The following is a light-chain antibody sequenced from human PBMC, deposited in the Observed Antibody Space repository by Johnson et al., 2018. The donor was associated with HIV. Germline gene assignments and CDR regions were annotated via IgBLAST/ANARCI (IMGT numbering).Light chain of an antibody. CDR3: GTWDTSLSARYV. V-gene: IGLV1-51*01. J-gene: IGLJ1*01. CDR1: SSNIENNY. CDR2: DNN. Sequence: QAVLTQPPSVSAAPGQKVTISCSGNSSNIENNYVSWYQQLPGTAPKLLIYDNNQRPSRIPDRFSGSQSGTSATLGLTGLQTGDEADYYCGTWDTSLSARYVFGTGTKVTVL.